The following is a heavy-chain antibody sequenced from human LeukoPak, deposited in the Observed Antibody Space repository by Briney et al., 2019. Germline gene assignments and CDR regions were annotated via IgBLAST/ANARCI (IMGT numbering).Heavy chain of an antibody. D-gene: IGHD6-19*01. CDR2: IGVKANNYAT. CDR1: GLTVSVSD. Sequence: GGSLILSCAASGLTVSVSDIHWVRQASGKGLEWVGRIGVKANNYATAYGAALKGRFTISRDDSTNTAYLQMNSLRTEDTAVYYCTGYSSGHYWGQGTLVTVSS. V-gene: IGHV3-73*01. J-gene: IGHJ4*02. CDR3: TGYSSGHY.